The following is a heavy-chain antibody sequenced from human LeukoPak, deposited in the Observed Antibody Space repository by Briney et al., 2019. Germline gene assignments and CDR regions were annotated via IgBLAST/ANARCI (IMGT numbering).Heavy chain of an antibody. V-gene: IGHV3-15*01. CDR2: IKSKTDGGTT. Sequence: GGSLRLSCAASGFTFSNAWMSWVRQAPGKGLEWVGRIKSKTDGGTTDYAAPVKGRFTISRDNSKNTLYLQMNSLRAEDTAVYYCASSGYYDSSGYPFDYWGQGTLVTVSS. CDR3: ASSGYYDSSGYPFDY. D-gene: IGHD3-22*01. CDR1: GFTFSNAW. J-gene: IGHJ4*02.